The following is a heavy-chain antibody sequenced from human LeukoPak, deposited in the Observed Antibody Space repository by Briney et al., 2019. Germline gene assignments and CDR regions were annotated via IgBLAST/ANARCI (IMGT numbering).Heavy chain of an antibody. CDR2: ISSSSSYI. CDR3: ARDTGTVTTFGGYSP. D-gene: IGHD4-17*01. CDR1: GFTFSSYS. Sequence: GGSLRLSCAASGFTFSSYSMNWVRQPPGKGLEWVSSISSSSSYIYYADSVKGRFTISRDNAKNSLYLQMNSLRAEDTAVYYCARDTGTVTTFGGYSPWGQGTLVTVSS. V-gene: IGHV3-21*01. J-gene: IGHJ5*02.